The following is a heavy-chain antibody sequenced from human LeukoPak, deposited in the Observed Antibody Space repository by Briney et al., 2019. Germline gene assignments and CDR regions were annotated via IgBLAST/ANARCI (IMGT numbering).Heavy chain of an antibody. CDR1: GFTFSSYA. D-gene: IGHD2-8*01. J-gene: IGHJ5*02. Sequence: GGSLRLSCAASGFTFSSYAMSWVRQAPGKWLEWVSAISGSGDGTYYADSVKGRFTISRDNSKNTLYLQMSGLRAEDTAVYYCAKEPSYCTNGVCYSRVFDRWGQGTLVTVSS. V-gene: IGHV3-23*01. CDR3: AKEPSYCTNGVCYSRVFDR. CDR2: ISGSGDGT.